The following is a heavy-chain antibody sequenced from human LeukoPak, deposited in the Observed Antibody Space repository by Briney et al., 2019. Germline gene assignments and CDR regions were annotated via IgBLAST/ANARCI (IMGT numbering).Heavy chain of an antibody. J-gene: IGHJ5*02. CDR1: GYMFSSYA. Sequence: GASVKVSCKASGYMFSSYAISWVRQAPGQGLEWMGWISPNSGGTNYAQQFQGRVTMTRDTSISTAYMELSRLRSDDTAVYYCARDQRYCSGGSCYPDWFDPWGQGTLVTVSS. CDR3: ARDQRYCSGGSCYPDWFDP. CDR2: ISPNSGGT. D-gene: IGHD2-15*01. V-gene: IGHV1-2*02.